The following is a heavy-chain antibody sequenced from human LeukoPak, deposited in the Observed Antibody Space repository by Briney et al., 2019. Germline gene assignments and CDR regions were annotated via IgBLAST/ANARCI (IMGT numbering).Heavy chain of an antibody. J-gene: IGHJ6*03. D-gene: IGHD1-14*01. CDR1: GYTFISYS. Sequence: ASVKVSCKASGYTFISYSMNWVRQAPGQGLEWMGWINSNNGDTNYAQKFQGRVTMTRDTSISTAYMELSGLRSDDTAVYYCARGVAGVYFYYYMDVWGKGTTVTVSS. CDR3: ARGVAGVYFYYYMDV. V-gene: IGHV1-2*02. CDR2: INSNNGDT.